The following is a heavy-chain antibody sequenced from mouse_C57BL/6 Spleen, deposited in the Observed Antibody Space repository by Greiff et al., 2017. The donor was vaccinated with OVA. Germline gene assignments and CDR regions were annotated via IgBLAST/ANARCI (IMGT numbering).Heavy chain of an antibody. D-gene: IGHD3-1*01. CDR1: GFTFSSYG. CDR3: ARKGATGYFDY. CDR2: ISSGGSYT. V-gene: IGHV5-6*01. Sequence: EVQGVESGGDLVKPGGSLKLSCAASGFTFSSYGMSWVRQTPDKRLEWVATISSGGSYTYYPDSVKGRFTISRDNAKNTLYLQLSSLKSEDTAMYYCARKGATGYFDYWGQGTTLTVSS. J-gene: IGHJ2*01.